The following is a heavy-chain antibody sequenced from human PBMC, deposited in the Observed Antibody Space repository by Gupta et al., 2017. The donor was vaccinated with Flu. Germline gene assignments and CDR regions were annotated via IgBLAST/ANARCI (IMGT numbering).Heavy chain of an antibody. V-gene: IGHV1-46*01. J-gene: IGHJ6*02. CDR2: INPSGGST. Sequence: QVQLVQSGAEVKKPGASVKVSCKASGYTFTSYYMHWVRQAPGQGLEWMGIINPSGGSTSYAQKFQGRVTMTRDTSTSTVYMELSSLRSEDTAVYYCARACSIAACFFGWGMDVWGQGTTVTVSS. CDR1: GYTFTSYY. CDR3: ARACSIAACFFGWGMDV. D-gene: IGHD6-25*01.